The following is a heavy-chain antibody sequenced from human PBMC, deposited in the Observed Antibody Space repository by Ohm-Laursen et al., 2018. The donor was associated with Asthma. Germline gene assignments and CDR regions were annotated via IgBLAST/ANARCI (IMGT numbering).Heavy chain of an antibody. Sequence: TLSFTWTVSGGSISSGSYYWSWIRQHPGKGLEWIGYIYYSGSTYYNPSLKSRVTISIDTSKNQFSLKLSSVTAADTAVYYCVREDFDWPPGYCDYWGQGTLVTVSS. V-gene: IGHV4-31*02. CDR1: GGSISSGSYY. J-gene: IGHJ4*02. CDR2: IYYSGST. CDR3: VREDFDWPPGYCDY. D-gene: IGHD3-9*01.